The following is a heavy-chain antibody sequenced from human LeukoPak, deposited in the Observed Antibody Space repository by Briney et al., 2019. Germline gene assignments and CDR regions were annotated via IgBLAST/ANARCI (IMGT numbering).Heavy chain of an antibody. Sequence: SETLSLTCTVSGGSISSSSYYWGWIRQPPGKGLEWIGSIYYSGSIYHNPSLQSRVTISVDTSKNQFSLKLSSVTAADTAVYYCARHWDYWGQGTLVTVSS. V-gene: IGHV4-39*01. J-gene: IGHJ4*02. CDR1: GGSISSSSYY. CDR3: ARHWDY. CDR2: IYYSGSI.